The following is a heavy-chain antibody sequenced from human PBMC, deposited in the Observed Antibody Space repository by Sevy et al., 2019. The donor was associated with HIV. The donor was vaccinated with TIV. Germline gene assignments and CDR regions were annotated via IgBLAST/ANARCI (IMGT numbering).Heavy chain of an antibody. Sequence: GGSLRLSCVGSGFPFGSHSMHWVRQAPGKGLEWVAVISYDGDNKYYADSVKGRFTISRDNSNNTLFLQMNSLRGDDTAVYYCAKDRRRGYSFGLDSWGQGTLVTVSS. D-gene: IGHD5-18*01. J-gene: IGHJ5*01. CDR1: GFPFGSHS. CDR3: AKDRRRGYSFGLDS. CDR2: ISYDGDNK. V-gene: IGHV3-30*18.